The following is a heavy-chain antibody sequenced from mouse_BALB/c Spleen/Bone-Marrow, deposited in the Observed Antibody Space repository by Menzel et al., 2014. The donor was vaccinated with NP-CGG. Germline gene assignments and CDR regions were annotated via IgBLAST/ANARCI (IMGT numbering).Heavy chain of an antibody. CDR3: ARGGAFAY. V-gene: IGHV14-3*02. J-gene: IGHJ3*01. CDR1: GFNIKDTY. CDR2: IDPANGNT. Sequence: EVKLVESGAELVKPGASVKLSCTASGFNIKDTYMHWVKQRPEQGLEWIGRIDPANGNTKYDPKFQGKATITADTSSNTAYLQLSSLTSEDTAVYYRARGGAFAYWGQGTLVTVSA.